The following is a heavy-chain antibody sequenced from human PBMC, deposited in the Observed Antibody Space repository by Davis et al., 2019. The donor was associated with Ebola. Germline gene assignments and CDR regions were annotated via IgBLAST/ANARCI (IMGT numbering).Heavy chain of an antibody. CDR1: GFTFSSYS. D-gene: IGHD3-3*01. CDR2: ISSSSSYK. V-gene: IGHV3-21*01. Sequence: GESLKISCAASGFTFSSYSMNWVRQAPGKGLEWVSSISSSSSYKYYADSVKGRFTISRDNAKNSLYLQMNSLRAEDTAVYYCAKDQGYDFWSGYYDYWGQGTLVTVSS. J-gene: IGHJ4*02. CDR3: AKDQGYDFWSGYYDY.